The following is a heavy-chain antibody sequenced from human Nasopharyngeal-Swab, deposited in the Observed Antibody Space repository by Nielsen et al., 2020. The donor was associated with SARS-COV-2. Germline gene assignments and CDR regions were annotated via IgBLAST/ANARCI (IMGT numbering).Heavy chain of an antibody. CDR3: ARENQEYANIWIDY. V-gene: IGHV7-4-1*02. CDR2: ISAKTGAP. D-gene: IGHD1-1*01. CDR1: GYTFTSNV. J-gene: IGHJ4*02. Sequence: ASVTVSCKASGYTFTSNVLNWVRQAPGQGLEYIGWISAKTGAPTYAQAFTGRFVISLDTSVSTTYLQISSLKADDTAVYYCARENQEYANIWIDYWGKGTQVTVSS.